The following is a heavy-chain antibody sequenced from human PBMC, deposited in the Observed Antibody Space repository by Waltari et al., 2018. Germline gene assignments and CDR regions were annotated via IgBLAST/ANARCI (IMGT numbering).Heavy chain of an antibody. J-gene: IGHJ3*02. D-gene: IGHD2-15*01. V-gene: IGHV3-21*01. CDR1: GFTFSSYS. Sequence: EVQLVESGGGLVKPGGSLRLSCAASGFTFSSYSMNWVRQVPGKGLEWVASISSSSSYIYYADSVKGRFTISRDNAKNSLYLQMNSLRAEDTAVYYCARGVGGNHDAFDIWGQGTMVTVSS. CDR3: ARGVGGNHDAFDI. CDR2: ISSSSSYI.